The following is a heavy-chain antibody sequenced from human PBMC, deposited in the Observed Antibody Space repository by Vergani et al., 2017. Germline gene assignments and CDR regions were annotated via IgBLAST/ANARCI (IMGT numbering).Heavy chain of an antibody. D-gene: IGHD6-25*01. CDR1: GFSFRHYW. CDR2: IKEDGSEK. Sequence: EVQLVESGGGLVQPGGSLRLSCAASGFSFRHYWMTWVRQAPGKGLEWVANIKEDGSEKYYVGSVKGRFTISRDNAKNSVYLQMNSLRAEDTAVYYCAIYRSAIATERYDYWGQGTLVTVS. CDR3: AIYRSAIATERYDY. J-gene: IGHJ4*02. V-gene: IGHV3-7*01.